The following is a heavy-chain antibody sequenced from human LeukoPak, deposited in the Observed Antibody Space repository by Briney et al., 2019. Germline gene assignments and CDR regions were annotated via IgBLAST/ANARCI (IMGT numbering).Heavy chain of an antibody. CDR2: ISGSGGST. CDR3: AKAKIGLAVGY. CDR1: GFTFSSYA. Sequence: GGSLRLSCAASGFTFSSYAMSWVRQAPGKGLEWGSSISGSGGSTYYADSVTGRFTISRDNPKNTLYLQINSLRAEDTAVYHCAKAKIGLAVGYWGQGTLVTVSS. V-gene: IGHV3-23*01. D-gene: IGHD2-15*01. J-gene: IGHJ4*02.